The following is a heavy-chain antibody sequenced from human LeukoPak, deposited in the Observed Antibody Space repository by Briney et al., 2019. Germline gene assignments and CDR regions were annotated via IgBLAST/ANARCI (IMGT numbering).Heavy chain of an antibody. V-gene: IGHV3-74*01. J-gene: IGHJ4*02. CDR2: INSDGSST. D-gene: IGHD4-17*01. CDR3: ARSNDDYGDYIDY. CDR1: GFTFSSYW. Sequence: GGSLRLSCAASGFTFSSYWMHWVRQAPGKGLVWVSRINSDGSSTSYADSVKGRFTISRDNAKNTLYLQMNSLRAEDTAVYYCARSNDDYGDYIDYWGQGTLVTVSS.